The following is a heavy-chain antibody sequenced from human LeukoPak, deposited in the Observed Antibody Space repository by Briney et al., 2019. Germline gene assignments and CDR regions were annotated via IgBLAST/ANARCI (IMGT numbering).Heavy chain of an antibody. Sequence: SETLSLTCAVYGGSFSGYYWSWIRQPPGKGLEWIGEINHSGSTNYNPSLKSRVTISVDTSKNQFSLKLTSVTAADTAVYYCATLWFGEIWGAFDIWGQGTMVTVSS. D-gene: IGHD3-10*01. CDR2: INHSGST. J-gene: IGHJ3*02. CDR3: ATLWFGEIWGAFDI. V-gene: IGHV4-34*01. CDR1: GGSFSGYY.